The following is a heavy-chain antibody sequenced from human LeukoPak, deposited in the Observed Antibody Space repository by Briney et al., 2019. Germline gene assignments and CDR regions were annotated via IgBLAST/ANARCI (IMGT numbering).Heavy chain of an antibody. J-gene: IGHJ3*01. Sequence: NSVKGRFTISRDNSKNTLFLQMNDLRAEDTALYYCAKVSCGGNCFYAFDVWGRGTMVAVSS. D-gene: IGHD2-21*02. CDR3: AKVSCGGNCFYAFDV. V-gene: IGHV3-23*01.